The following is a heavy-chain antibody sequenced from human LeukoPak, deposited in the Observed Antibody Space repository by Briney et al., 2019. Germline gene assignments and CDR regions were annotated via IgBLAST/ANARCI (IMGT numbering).Heavy chain of an antibody. CDR3: ARGSDIPGTTSIFDS. Sequence: SETLSLTCTVSGGSISAYYWSWIRQPAGKGLEWLGRIYSSGDTNYDPSLKSRVTMSVDTSKNQFSLKLSSVTAADTAVYYCARGSDIPGTTSIFDSWDQGTLVTVSS. CDR2: IYSSGDT. CDR1: GGSISAYY. V-gene: IGHV4-4*07. D-gene: IGHD1-20*01. J-gene: IGHJ4*02.